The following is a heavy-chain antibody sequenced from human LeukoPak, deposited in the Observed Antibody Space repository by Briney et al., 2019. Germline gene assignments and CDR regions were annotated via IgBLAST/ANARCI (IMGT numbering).Heavy chain of an antibody. D-gene: IGHD6-6*01. J-gene: IGHJ4*02. V-gene: IGHV3-21*01. Sequence: GGSLRLSCAASGFTFSSYSMDWVRQAPGKGLEWVSSISSSSSYIYYADSVKGRFTISRDNAKNSLCLQMNSLRAEDTAVYYCAREGAEYSSSFFPVDYWGQGTLVTVSS. CDR2: ISSSSSYI. CDR3: AREGAEYSSSFFPVDY. CDR1: GFTFSSYS.